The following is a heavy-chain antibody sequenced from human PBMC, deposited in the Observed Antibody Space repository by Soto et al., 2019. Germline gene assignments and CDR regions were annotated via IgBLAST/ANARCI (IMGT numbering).Heavy chain of an antibody. D-gene: IGHD2-8*01. J-gene: IGHJ4*02. CDR3: AKDLIVRVTPPQFCDY. CDR2: ISYDGSNK. CDR1: GFTFSSYG. Sequence: PGGSLRLSCAASGFTFSSYGMHWVRQAPGKGLEWVAVISYDGSNKYYADSVKGRFTISRDNSKNTLYLQMNSLRAEDTAVYYCAKDLIVRVTPPQFCDYWGQGTLVTVSS. V-gene: IGHV3-30*18.